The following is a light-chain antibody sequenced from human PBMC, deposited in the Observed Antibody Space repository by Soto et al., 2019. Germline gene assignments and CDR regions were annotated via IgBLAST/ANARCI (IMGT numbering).Light chain of an antibody. Sequence: EIALTQSPGTLSLSPGERATLSCRASQSVTADYLAWYQQKPGQAPRLLIYAASIGATGIPDRFSDSGSGTDFTLTISRLEPEDSAVYYCLQYGIPLWTFGQGTKVEIK. CDR1: QSVTADY. CDR2: AAS. J-gene: IGKJ1*01. CDR3: LQYGIPLWT. V-gene: IGKV3-20*01.